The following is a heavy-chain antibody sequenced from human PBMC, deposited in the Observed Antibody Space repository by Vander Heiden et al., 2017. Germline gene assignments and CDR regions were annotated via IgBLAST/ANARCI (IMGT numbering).Heavy chain of an antibody. Sequence: QVQLVESGGGVVQPGRSLRLSCAASGFTFSSYAMHWVRQAPGKGLEWVAVISYDGSNKYYADSVKGRFTISRDNSKNTLYLQMNSLRAEDTAVYYCATHESLRYFDWLLGDFDYWGQGTLVTVSS. J-gene: IGHJ4*02. CDR3: ATHESLRYFDWLLGDFDY. CDR2: ISYDGSNK. D-gene: IGHD3-9*01. CDR1: GFTFSSYA. V-gene: IGHV3-30*04.